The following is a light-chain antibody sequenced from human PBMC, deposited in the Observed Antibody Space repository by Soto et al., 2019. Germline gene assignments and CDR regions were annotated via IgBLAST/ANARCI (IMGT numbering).Light chain of an antibody. CDR1: SSNIGAGYD. CDR2: GNS. Sequence: QSVLTQPPSVSGAPGQRVTISCTGSSSNIGAGYDVHWYQQLPGTAPKLLIYGNSNRPSGVPDRFSGSKSGTSASLAITGLQAEDEADYYCQSYDSSLSDWVFGGGTKLT. J-gene: IGLJ3*02. CDR3: QSYDSSLSDWV. V-gene: IGLV1-40*01.